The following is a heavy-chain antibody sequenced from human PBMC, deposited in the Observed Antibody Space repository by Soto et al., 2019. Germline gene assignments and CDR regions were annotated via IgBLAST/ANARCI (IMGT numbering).Heavy chain of an antibody. CDR3: AKQTVVVPAARIDY. Sequence: EVQLLESGGGLVQPGGSLRLSCAASGFSFSSYAMSWVRQAPGKGLEWVSAISGSGGSTYYADSVKGRFTISRDNSKNTLYLQMNSLRAEDTAVYYCAKQTVVVPAARIDYWGQGTLVTVSS. D-gene: IGHD2-2*01. V-gene: IGHV3-23*01. J-gene: IGHJ4*02. CDR2: ISGSGGST. CDR1: GFSFSSYA.